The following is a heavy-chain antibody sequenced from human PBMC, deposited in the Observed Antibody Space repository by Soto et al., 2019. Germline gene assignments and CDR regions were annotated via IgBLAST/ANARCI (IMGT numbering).Heavy chain of an antibody. CDR1: GASIKSYH. V-gene: IGHV4-4*07. CDR3: AKVVSSRRWFDP. J-gene: IGHJ5*02. D-gene: IGHD6-6*01. CDR2: VRHTGDT. Sequence: QVQLQESGPGLVKPSETLSLTCAVSGASIKSYHWSWIRQPAGKGLEWVGRVRHTGDTNYNPSLKSRVTMTMDTSRNEISLKMTSVTAADTAVYFCAKVVSSRRWFDPWGQGVLVIVSS.